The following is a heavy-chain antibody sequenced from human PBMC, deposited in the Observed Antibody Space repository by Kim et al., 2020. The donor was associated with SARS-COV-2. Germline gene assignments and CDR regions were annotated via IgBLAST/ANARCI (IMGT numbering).Heavy chain of an antibody. CDR1: GFTFSNYA. J-gene: IGHJ6*01. Sequence: GGSLRLSCAASGFTFSNYAMHWVRQAPGKGLEWVAFISYDGSNKYYADSVKGRFTISRDNSKNTLYLQMNSLRAEDTAVYYCARGALYCSGGSCSHYYYYVLDVWGQGTPVTVSS. V-gene: IGHV3-30*04. CDR3: ARGALYCSGGSCSHYYYYVLDV. D-gene: IGHD2-15*01. CDR2: ISYDGSNK.